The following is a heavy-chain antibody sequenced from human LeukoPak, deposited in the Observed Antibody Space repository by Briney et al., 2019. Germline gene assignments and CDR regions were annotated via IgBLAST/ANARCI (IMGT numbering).Heavy chain of an antibody. J-gene: IGHJ4*02. Sequence: GGSLRLSCAAPGFSFSNFAMSWVRQAPGKGLEWVSAITGSGYNTYYADSVKGRFTISRDNSKNTLYLQMNSLRAEDTAVYYCARPYSSGWLRDYWGQGTLVTVSS. CDR1: GFSFSNFA. CDR3: ARPYSSGWLRDY. D-gene: IGHD6-19*01. CDR2: ITGSGYNT. V-gene: IGHV3-23*01.